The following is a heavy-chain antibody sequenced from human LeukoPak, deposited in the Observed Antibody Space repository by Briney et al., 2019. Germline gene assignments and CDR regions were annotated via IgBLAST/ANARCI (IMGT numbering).Heavy chain of an antibody. V-gene: IGHV4-61*01. D-gene: IGHD1-1*01. CDR2: IYYSGST. CDR1: SGSISSSSYY. CDR3: ARGATGTTLGRFDP. Sequence: SETLSLTCTVSSGSISSSSYYWSWIRQPPGKGLEWIGYIYYSGSTNYNPSLKSRVTISVDTSKNQFSLKLSSVTAADTAVYYCARGATGTTLGRFDPWGQGTLVTVSS. J-gene: IGHJ5*02.